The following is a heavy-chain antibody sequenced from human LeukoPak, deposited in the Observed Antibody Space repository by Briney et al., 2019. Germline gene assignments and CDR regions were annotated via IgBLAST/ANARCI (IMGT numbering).Heavy chain of an antibody. D-gene: IGHD1-26*01. J-gene: IGHJ3*02. Sequence: EASVKVSCKASGYTFTSYGISWVRQAPGQGLEWMGWISAYNGNTNYAQKLQGRVTMTTDTSTSTAYMELRSLRSDDTAVYYCARAFSGSYGGVAFDIWGQGTMVTVSS. CDR1: GYTFTSYG. CDR3: ARAFSGSYGGVAFDI. CDR2: ISAYNGNT. V-gene: IGHV1-18*01.